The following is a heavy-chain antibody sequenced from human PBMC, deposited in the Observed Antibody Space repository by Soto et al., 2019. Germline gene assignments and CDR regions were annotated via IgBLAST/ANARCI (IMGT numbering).Heavy chain of an antibody. V-gene: IGHV4-30-4*01. CDR1: GGSISSGDYY. D-gene: IGHD3-22*01. CDR3: ARDTYYYDSSGYDY. Sequence: KPSETLSLTCTVSGGSISSGDYYWSGIRQPPGKGLEWIGYSYYRGSTYYNPSLKSRVTISVDTSKNQFSLKLSSVTAADTAVYYCARDTYYYDSSGYDYWGQGTLVTSPQ. J-gene: IGHJ4*02. CDR2: SYYRGST.